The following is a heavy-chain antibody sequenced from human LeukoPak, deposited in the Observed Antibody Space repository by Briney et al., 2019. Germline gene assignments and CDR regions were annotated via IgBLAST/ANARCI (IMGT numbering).Heavy chain of an antibody. CDR3: AKATQITMIVVVLDY. CDR2: ISYDGSNK. V-gene: IGHV3-30*18. Sequence: GGSLRLSCAASGFTFSSYGMHWVRQAPGKGLEWVAVISYDGSNKYYADSVKGRFTISRDNSKNTLYLQMNSLRAEDTAVYYCAKATQITMIVVVLDYWGQGTLVTVSS. D-gene: IGHD3-22*01. CDR1: GFTFSSYG. J-gene: IGHJ4*02.